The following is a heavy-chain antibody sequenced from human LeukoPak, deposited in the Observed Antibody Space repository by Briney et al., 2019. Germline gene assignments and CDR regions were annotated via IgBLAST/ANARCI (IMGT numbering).Heavy chain of an antibody. CDR2: ISYDGSNK. V-gene: IGHV3-30-3*01. J-gene: IGHJ1*01. CDR1: GFTFSSYA. Sequence: GGSLRLSCAASGFTFSSYAMHWVRQAPGKGLEWVAVISYDGSNKYYADSVKGRFTISRDNSKNTLYLQMNSLRAEDTAVYYCARVATAMAGRGEYFQHWGQGTLVTVSS. D-gene: IGHD6-19*01. CDR3: ARVATAMAGRGEYFQH.